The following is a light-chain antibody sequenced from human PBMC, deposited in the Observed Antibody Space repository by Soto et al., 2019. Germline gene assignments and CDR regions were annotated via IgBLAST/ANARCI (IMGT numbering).Light chain of an antibody. J-gene: IGKJ4*02. Sequence: EIVLTKSSASLVLYSAERPSLSGRPSQSLSKSLVWYQQKPGQAPRLLIDGASNRATGIPARFSGSGSGTDFTLTISSLEPEDFAVYFCQQRSSWPLTFGGGTKVDIK. CDR1: QSLSKS. V-gene: IGKV3-11*01. CDR2: GAS. CDR3: QQRSSWPLT.